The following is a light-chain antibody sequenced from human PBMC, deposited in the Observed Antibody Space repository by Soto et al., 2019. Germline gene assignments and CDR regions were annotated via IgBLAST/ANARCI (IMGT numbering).Light chain of an antibody. Sequence: EMVVTQSPVTLSVSPGERATLSCRASQGVRTNVAWYQQKPGQAPRLLIYSASTRAPGVPARVGGSGSGTEFTLTISNLQSEDFALYYCQQYDAWPVAFGQGTKLEIK. CDR2: SAS. CDR1: QGVRTN. CDR3: QQYDAWPVA. V-gene: IGKV3-15*01. J-gene: IGKJ2*01.